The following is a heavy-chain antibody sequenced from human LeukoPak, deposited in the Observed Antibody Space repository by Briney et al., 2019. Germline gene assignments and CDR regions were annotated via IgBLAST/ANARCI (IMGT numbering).Heavy chain of an antibody. J-gene: IGHJ5*02. V-gene: IGHV4-38-2*01. D-gene: IGHD3-10*01. Sequence: PSETLSLTCAVPGYYIKRASYWSWIPQPPGKGPMWIGSLYPSGLTYYNPSLNRRVTISAAPSNTQSSPKPNPVTAADTAVYYCARLTPGKNWFDPWGQGTLVTVSS. CDR1: GYYIKRASY. CDR3: ARLTPGKNWFDP. CDR2: LYPSGLT.